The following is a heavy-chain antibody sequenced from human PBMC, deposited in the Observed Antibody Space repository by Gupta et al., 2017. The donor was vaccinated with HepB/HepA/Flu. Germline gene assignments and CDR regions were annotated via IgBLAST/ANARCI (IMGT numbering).Heavy chain of an antibody. J-gene: IGHJ3*02. CDR1: GFTFSSFE. V-gene: IGHV3-48*03. D-gene: IGHD3-22*01. CDR3: AREGAAGYYDSSHDAFDI. CDR2: ISSSGSTI. Sequence: EVQLVESGGGLVQPGGSLRLSCAASGFTFSSFEMNWVRQAPGKGLEWISLISSSGSTIYYADSMRGRFTISRDNAKNSLYLQINSLRAEDTALYYCAREGAAGYYDSSHDAFDIWGQGTMVTVSS.